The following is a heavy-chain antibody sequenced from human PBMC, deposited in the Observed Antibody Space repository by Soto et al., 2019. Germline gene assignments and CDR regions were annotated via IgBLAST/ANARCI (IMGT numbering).Heavy chain of an antibody. V-gene: IGHV1-69*13. CDR1: GGTFSSYA. Sequence: SVKVSCKASGGTFSSYAMRWVRQAPGQGLEWMGGIIPICGTANYAQKFQGRVTITADESTSTAYMELSSLRSEDTAVYYCAMSGHNLNWFDPWGQGTLVTVSS. J-gene: IGHJ5*02. CDR3: AMSGHNLNWFDP. D-gene: IGHD1-1*01. CDR2: IIPICGTA.